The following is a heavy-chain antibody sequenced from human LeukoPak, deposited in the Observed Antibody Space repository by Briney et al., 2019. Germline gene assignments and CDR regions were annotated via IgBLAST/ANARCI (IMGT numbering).Heavy chain of an antibody. V-gene: IGHV4-39*01. Sequence: SETLSLTCTVSGGSISSSSYYWGWIRQPPGKGLEWIGRIYYSGSTYYTPSLASRVTISVDTSKNHFSLKLMSVPPADTAFYYCARHSEYNYDSSGYFDNWGQRTLVTVSS. D-gene: IGHD3-22*01. CDR1: GGSISSSSYY. J-gene: IGHJ4*02. CDR3: ARHSEYNYDSSGYFDN. CDR2: IYYSGST.